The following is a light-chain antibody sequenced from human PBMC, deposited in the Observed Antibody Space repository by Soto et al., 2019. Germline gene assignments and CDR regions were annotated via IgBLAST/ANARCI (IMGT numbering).Light chain of an antibody. CDR1: ALPKQY. J-gene: IGLJ3*02. CDR2: KDT. V-gene: IGLV3-25*03. CDR3: QSADSGDTYVV. Sequence: SYELTQPPSVSVSPGQTARITCSGDALPKQYAYWYQQKPGQAPVLVIYKDTERTSGIPERFSGSSSGTTVTLTISGVQAEDEADYYCQSADSGDTYVVFGGGTKLTVL.